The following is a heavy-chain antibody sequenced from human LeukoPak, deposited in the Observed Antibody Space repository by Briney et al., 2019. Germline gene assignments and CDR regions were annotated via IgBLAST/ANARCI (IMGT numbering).Heavy chain of an antibody. CDR2: IYTSGST. Sequence: SETLSLTCTVSGGSISSGSYYWRWIRQPAGTGLEWIGRIYTSGSTNYNPSLKSRVTISVDTSKNQLSLKLSSVTAADTAVYYCARGVGLTQGGTFDYWGQGTLVTVSS. J-gene: IGHJ4*02. V-gene: IGHV4-61*02. CDR1: GGSISSGSYY. CDR3: ARGVGLTQGGTFDY. D-gene: IGHD1-1*01.